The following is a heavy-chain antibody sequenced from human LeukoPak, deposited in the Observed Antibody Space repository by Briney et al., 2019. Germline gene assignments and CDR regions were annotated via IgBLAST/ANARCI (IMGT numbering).Heavy chain of an antibody. Sequence: GGSLRLSCAASGFTFSSYSMNWVRQAPGKGLEWVSYISSSSSTIYYADSVKGRFTISRDNAKNSLYLQMNSLRAEDTAVYYCARAPETTYYDFWSGYYEYYYYYYYMDVWGKGTTVTVSS. CDR3: ARAPETTYYDFWSGYYEYYYYYYYMDV. J-gene: IGHJ6*03. V-gene: IGHV3-48*04. CDR2: ISSSSSTI. D-gene: IGHD3-3*01. CDR1: GFTFSSYS.